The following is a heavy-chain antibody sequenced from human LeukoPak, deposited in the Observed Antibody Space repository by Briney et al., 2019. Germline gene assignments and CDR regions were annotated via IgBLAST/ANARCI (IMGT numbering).Heavy chain of an antibody. CDR3: ARDSGSLGYCSGGSCPHFDY. CDR2: ISNNGGST. Sequence: GGSLRLSCAASGFTFSSYAMHWVRQIPGKGLEYVSGISNNGGSTYYANSVKGRFTISRDNSKNTLYLQMGSLRAEDMAVYYCARDSGSLGYCSGGSCPHFDYWGQGTLVTVSS. V-gene: IGHV3-64*01. J-gene: IGHJ4*02. D-gene: IGHD2-15*01. CDR1: GFTFSSYA.